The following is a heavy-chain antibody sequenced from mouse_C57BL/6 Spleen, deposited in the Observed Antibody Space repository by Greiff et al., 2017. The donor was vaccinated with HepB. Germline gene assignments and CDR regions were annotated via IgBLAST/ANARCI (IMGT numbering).Heavy chain of an antibody. CDR3: ARGGDGYLAY. J-gene: IGHJ3*01. CDR1: GYTFTSYW. Sequence: QVHVKQPGAELVMPGASVKLSCKASGYTFTSYWMHWVKQRPGQGLEWIGEIDPSDSYTNYNQKFKGKSTLTVDKSSSTAYMQLSSLTSEDSAVYYCARGGDGYLAYWGQGTLVTVSA. D-gene: IGHD2-3*01. CDR2: IDPSDSYT. V-gene: IGHV1-69*01.